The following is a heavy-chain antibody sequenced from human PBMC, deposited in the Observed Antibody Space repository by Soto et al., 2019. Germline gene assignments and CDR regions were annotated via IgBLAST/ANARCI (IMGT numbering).Heavy chain of an antibody. J-gene: IGHJ5*01. Sequence: QAQLQESGPRLVQPSGTLSLTCAVSSGSLSGRDWWSWVRQSPGKGLEWLGEMYDNENTNYNPSLKSRVSMSADDSKKRFSVSLPAVTAADTAVYYGARVMIRGVPPRWLESWGQGVAVTVSS. V-gene: IGHV4-4*02. CDR1: SGSLSGRDW. CDR3: ARVMIRGVPPRWLES. D-gene: IGHD3-10*01. CDR2: MYDNENT.